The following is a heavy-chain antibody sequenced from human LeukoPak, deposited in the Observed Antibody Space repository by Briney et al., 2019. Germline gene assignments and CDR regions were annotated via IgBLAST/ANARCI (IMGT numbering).Heavy chain of an antibody. CDR2: FDPEDGET. CDR1: GYTLTELS. CDR3: AKGGHVLRFLEFVDY. V-gene: IGHV1-24*01. J-gene: IGHJ4*02. Sequence: ASVKVSCKVSGYTLTELSMHWVRQAPGKGLEWMGGFDPEDGETIYAQKFQGRVTMTEDTSTDTAYMELSSLRSEDTAVYYCAKGGHVLRFLEFVDYWGQGTLVTVSS. D-gene: IGHD3-3*01.